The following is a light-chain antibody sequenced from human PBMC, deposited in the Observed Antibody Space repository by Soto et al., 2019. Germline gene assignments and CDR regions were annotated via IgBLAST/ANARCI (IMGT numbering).Light chain of an antibody. V-gene: IGLV2-23*02. CDR3: CSYAGSYV. Sequence: QSALTQPASVSGSPGQSITISCTGTSSDVGSYNLVSWYQHHPGKAPKVLIYEVNKRPSGVSDHFSGSKSGNTASLTISGLQAEDEADYYCCSYAGSYVFGTGTKLTVL. CDR1: SSDVGSYNL. J-gene: IGLJ1*01. CDR2: EVN.